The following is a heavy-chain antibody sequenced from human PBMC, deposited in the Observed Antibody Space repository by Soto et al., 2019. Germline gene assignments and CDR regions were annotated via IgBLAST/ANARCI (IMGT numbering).Heavy chain of an antibody. CDR3: ARGLHYYDSSGYYFP. CDR1: GFTFSSYS. Sequence: PGGSLRLSWAASGFTFSSYSMNWVRQAPGKGLEWVSSISSSSSYIYYADSVKGRFTISRDNAKNSLYLQMNSLRAEDTAVYYCARGLHYYDSSGYYFPWGQGTLVTVSS. J-gene: IGHJ4*02. V-gene: IGHV3-21*01. CDR2: ISSSSSYI. D-gene: IGHD3-22*01.